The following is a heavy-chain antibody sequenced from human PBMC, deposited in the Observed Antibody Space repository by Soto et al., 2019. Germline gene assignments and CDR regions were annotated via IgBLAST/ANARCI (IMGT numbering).Heavy chain of an antibody. CDR2: IYPGDSDT. CDR3: ARIIGYCRNNDCSWTFDI. J-gene: IGHJ3*02. Sequence: PGESLKISCKGSGYTFTNYWIGWVRQMPGKGPEWMGIIYPGDSDTKYNPSFQGQVTISADKSITTTYLQLSSLKASDTAMYYCARIIGYCRNNDCSWTFDIWGQGTMVTVSS. CDR1: GYTFTNYW. V-gene: IGHV5-51*01. D-gene: IGHD2-15*01.